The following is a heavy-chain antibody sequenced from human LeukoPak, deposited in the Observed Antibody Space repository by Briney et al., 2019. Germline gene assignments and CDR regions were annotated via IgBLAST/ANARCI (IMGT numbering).Heavy chain of an antibody. Sequence: PGGSLRLSCAASGFTFDDYAMHWVRQAPGKGLEWVSGISWNSGNIGYADSVKGRFTISRDNAKNSLYLQMNSLRAEDTALYYCAKGDKSSGWSTYDYWGQGTLVTVSS. V-gene: IGHV3-9*01. CDR2: ISWNSGNI. CDR1: GFTFDDYA. D-gene: IGHD6-19*01. J-gene: IGHJ4*02. CDR3: AKGDKSSGWSTYDY.